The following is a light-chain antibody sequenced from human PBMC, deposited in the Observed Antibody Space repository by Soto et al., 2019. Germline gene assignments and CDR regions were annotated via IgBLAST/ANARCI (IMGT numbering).Light chain of an antibody. Sequence: IVLSHSPATLSLYTGERATLSCRASQSVSSYLAWCQQTPGQAPRLLIYDASTRATGIPPRFSGSGSGTDFTLTISSLQPEDFTVYYCQQRRNWPPTFGQGTKVDIK. CDR3: QQRRNWPPT. V-gene: IGKV3-11*01. CDR1: QSVSSY. CDR2: DAS. J-gene: IGKJ1*01.